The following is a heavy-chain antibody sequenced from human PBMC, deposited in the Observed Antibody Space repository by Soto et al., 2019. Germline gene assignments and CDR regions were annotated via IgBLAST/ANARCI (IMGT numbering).Heavy chain of an antibody. J-gene: IGHJ4*02. D-gene: IGHD3-16*01. Sequence: SETLSLTCTVSGISITSSYWNWFRQSPGKGLEWVGQISDRGDINYNPPLESRVAISTDTSKNQVSLTLTSVTAADTAVYYCTRARISMIAYYWGPGTLVTVSS. CDR1: GISITSSY. V-gene: IGHV4-59*01. CDR3: TRARISMIAYY. CDR2: ISDRGDI.